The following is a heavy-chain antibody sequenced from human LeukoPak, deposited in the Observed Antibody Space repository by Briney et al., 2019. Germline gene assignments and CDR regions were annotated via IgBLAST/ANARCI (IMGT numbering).Heavy chain of an antibody. CDR2: IKKDGSET. Sequence: GGSLRLSCGASGFTFSSYWMNWVRQAPGKGLEWVANIKKDGSETNYVDSVKGRFIISRDNAKNSLYLQMNSLRVEDTGVYYCAGGTGWLIDYWGQGTLVTVSS. J-gene: IGHJ4*02. CDR3: AGGTGWLIDY. D-gene: IGHD6-19*01. V-gene: IGHV3-7*04. CDR1: GFTFSSYW.